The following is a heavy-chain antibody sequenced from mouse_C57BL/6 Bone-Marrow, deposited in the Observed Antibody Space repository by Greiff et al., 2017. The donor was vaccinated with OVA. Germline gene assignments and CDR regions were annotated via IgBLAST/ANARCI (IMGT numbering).Heavy chain of an antibody. J-gene: IGHJ2*01. CDR2: IYIGNGYT. Sequence: VQLQQSGAELVRPGSSVKMSCKTSGYTFTSYGINWVKQRPGQGLEWIGYIYIGNGYTEYNEKFKGKATLTSDTSSSTAYMQHIRLTSEESAIYSCSRGYYGSSLDYWGQGTTLTVSS. CDR3: SRGYYGSSLDY. D-gene: IGHD1-1*01. V-gene: IGHV1-58*01. CDR1: GYTFTSYG.